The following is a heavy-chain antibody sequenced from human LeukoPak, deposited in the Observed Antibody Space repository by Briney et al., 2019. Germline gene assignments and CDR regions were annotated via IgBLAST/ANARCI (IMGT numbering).Heavy chain of an antibody. V-gene: IGHV3-11*01. Sequence: GGSLRLSCAASGFTFSDYYMSWIRQAPGKGLEWVSYISSSGSTIYYADSVKGRFTISRDNAKNSLYLQMNSLRAEDTAVYYCARDKEDIVVVPAASICYYYGMDVWGQGTTVTVSS. CDR2: ISSSGSTI. CDR1: GFTFSDYY. CDR3: ARDKEDIVVVPAASICYYYGMDV. J-gene: IGHJ6*02. D-gene: IGHD2-2*01.